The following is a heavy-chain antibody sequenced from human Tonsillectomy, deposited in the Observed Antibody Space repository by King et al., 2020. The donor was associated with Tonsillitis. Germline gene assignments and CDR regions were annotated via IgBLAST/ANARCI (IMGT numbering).Heavy chain of an antibody. V-gene: IGHV3-49*04. CDR2: IRSKAYGGTT. CDR1: GFTFGDYA. J-gene: IGHJ4*02. D-gene: IGHD6-19*01. CDR3: TRDPIWYSSGFIY. Sequence: VQLVESGGGLVQPGRSLRLSCTASGFTFGDYAMSWVRQAPGKGLEWVGFIRSKAYGGTTEYAASVKGRFTISRDDSKSIAYLQMNSLKTEDTAVYYCTRDPIWYSSGFIYWGQGTLVTVSS.